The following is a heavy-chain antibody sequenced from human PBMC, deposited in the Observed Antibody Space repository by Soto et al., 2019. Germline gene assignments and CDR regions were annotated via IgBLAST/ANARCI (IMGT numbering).Heavy chain of an antibody. CDR2: IYYSGST. D-gene: IGHD3-16*01. V-gene: IGHV4-31*03. Sequence: QVQLQESGPGLVKPSQTLSLTCTVSGGSISSGGYYWSWIRQHPGKGLEWIGYIYYSGSTYYNPSLKSRVTXXVXTXXNQCCPRLSSVTAAGTAVYYCARERVMMPLGWFDPWGQGTLVTVSS. J-gene: IGHJ5*02. CDR1: GGSISSGGYY. CDR3: ARERVMMPLGWFDP.